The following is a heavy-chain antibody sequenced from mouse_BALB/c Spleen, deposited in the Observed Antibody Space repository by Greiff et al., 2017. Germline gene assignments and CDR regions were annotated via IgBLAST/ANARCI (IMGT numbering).Heavy chain of an antibody. CDR3: ARMGYDYGGGYCAMDY. D-gene: IGHD2-4*01. CDR1: GYTFTSDA. J-gene: IGHJ4*01. V-gene: IGHV1-14*01. Sequence: VQLQQSGPELVKPGASLKLSCTASGYTFTSDAMYWVNQKPGQSLEWIGYINTYNDGTKYTEKFKGKDTLTSDKSTSTAYMKLSSLTSEDSAVYNCARMGYDYGGGYCAMDYWGQGTSVTVSS. CDR2: INTYNDGT.